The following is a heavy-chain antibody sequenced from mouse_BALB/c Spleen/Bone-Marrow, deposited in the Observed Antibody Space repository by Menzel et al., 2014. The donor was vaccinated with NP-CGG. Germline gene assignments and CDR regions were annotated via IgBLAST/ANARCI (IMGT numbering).Heavy chain of an antibody. J-gene: IGHJ2*01. V-gene: IGHV1-54*01. Sequence: QVQLQQSGAELVRPGTSVKVSCKASGYAFTNFWIEWIKERPGQGLEWIGVINPGSGITNYNERFKGKATLTADKSSSTAYMQLSSLTSEDSAVYYCAREGTYYAYFDYWGQGTTLTVSS. CDR2: INPGSGIT. CDR1: GYAFTNFW. CDR3: AREGTYYAYFDY. D-gene: IGHD1-1*01.